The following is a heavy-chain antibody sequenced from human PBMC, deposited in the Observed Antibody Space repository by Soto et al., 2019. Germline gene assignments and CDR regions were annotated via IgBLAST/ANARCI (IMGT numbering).Heavy chain of an antibody. CDR3: ARGRPGEGMDV. CDR2: INHSGST. V-gene: IGHV4-34*01. Sequence: SETLSLTCAVYGGSFSGYYWSWIRQPQGKGLEWMGKINHSGSTNYNPSLKSRVTISLDTSKNQFSLKLSSVTAADTAVYYCARGRPGEGMDVWGQGTTVTVSS. J-gene: IGHJ6*02. D-gene: IGHD2-21*01. CDR1: GGSFSGYY.